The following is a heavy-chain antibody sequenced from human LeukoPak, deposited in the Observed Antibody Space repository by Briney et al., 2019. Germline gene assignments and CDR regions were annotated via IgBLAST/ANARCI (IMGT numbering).Heavy chain of an antibody. V-gene: IGHV7-4-1*02. CDR2: INSNTGNP. J-gene: IGHJ4*02. Sequence: ASVKVSCKTSGYTFTTYAISWVRQAPGQGLEWMGWINSNTGNPTYAQGFFTGRYVFSLDTSVNTAYLQITGLKADDTAVYYCGRDPKLGIRGYTYGYIDFWGQGTLVTVAS. CDR1: GYTFTTYA. D-gene: IGHD5-18*01. CDR3: GRDPKLGIRGYTYGYIDF.